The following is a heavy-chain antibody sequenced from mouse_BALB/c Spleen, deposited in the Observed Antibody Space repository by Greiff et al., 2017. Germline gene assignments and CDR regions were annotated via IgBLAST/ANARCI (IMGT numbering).Heavy chain of an antibody. Sequence: EVQLVESGGGLVQPGGSRKLSCAASGFTFSDYGMAWVRQAPGKGPEWVAFISNLAYSIYYADTVTGRFTISRENAKNTLYLEMSSLRSEDTAMYYCARDWGSTVGDWFAYWGQGTLVTVSA. V-gene: IGHV5-15*02. CDR3: ARDWGSTVGDWFAY. CDR1: GFTFSDYG. J-gene: IGHJ3*01. D-gene: IGHD1-1*01. CDR2: ISNLAYSI.